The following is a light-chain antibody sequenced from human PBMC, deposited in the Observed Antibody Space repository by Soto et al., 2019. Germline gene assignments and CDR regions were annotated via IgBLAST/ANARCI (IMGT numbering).Light chain of an antibody. V-gene: IGKV2-28*01. CDR1: QSLLHSNGYKY. CDR3: MQALQSTIT. Sequence: DVVGTLTPLSMPVTPGEPASISCRSSQSLLHSNGYKYLDCYLQKPGQSPQLXXYLGSNRASGVPDRFSGSGSGTDFTLKISRVEGEDVGVYYCMQALQSTITFGQGTRLEIK. CDR2: LGS. J-gene: IGKJ5*01.